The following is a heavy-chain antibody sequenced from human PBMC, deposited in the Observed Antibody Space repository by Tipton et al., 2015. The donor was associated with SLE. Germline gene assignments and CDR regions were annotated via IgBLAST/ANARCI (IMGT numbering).Heavy chain of an antibody. V-gene: IGHV4-34*01. CDR1: GGSFSGYY. Sequence: LRLSCAVYGGSFSGYYWSWIRQVSGKGLEWIGEINHSGSTNYNPSLKSRVTISVDPSKNQFSLKLSSVTAADTAVYYCARGHTAMVGSLYYYGMDVWGQGTTVTVSS. CDR2: INHSGST. D-gene: IGHD5-18*01. J-gene: IGHJ6*02. CDR3: ARGHTAMVGSLYYYGMDV.